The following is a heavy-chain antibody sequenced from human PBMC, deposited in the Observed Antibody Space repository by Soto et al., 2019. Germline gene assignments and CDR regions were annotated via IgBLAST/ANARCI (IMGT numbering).Heavy chain of an antibody. V-gene: IGHV3-11*06. J-gene: IGHJ3*02. CDR2: ISSSSYT. D-gene: IGHD3-22*01. Sequence: GGSLRLSCAAPGFTFSDYYMSWIRQAPGKGLEWVSYISSSSYTNYADSVKGRFTISRDNAKNSLYLQMNSLRAEDTAVYYCARAGGYDSSGYPDAFDIWGQGTMVTVSS. CDR1: GFTFSDYY. CDR3: ARAGGYDSSGYPDAFDI.